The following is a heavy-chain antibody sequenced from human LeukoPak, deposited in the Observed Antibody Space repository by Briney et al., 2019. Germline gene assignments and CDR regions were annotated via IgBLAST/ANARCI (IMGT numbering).Heavy chain of an antibody. V-gene: IGHV4-59*08. Sequence: PSETLSLTCTVSGDSISTYYWSWIRQPPGKGLEWIGYMYYSGSTNYNPSLKSRVTISVDTSKNQFSLKLTSVTAADTAVYYCARHYGSGSYYRYGMDVWGQGTTVTVSS. CDR2: MYYSGST. D-gene: IGHD3-10*01. CDR1: GDSISTYY. J-gene: IGHJ6*02. CDR3: ARHYGSGSYYRYGMDV.